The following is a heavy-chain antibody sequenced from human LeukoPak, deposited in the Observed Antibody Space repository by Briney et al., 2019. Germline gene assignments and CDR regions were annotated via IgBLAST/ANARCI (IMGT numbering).Heavy chain of an antibody. CDR3: ARGGQKHCSGGSCYFKYGMDV. D-gene: IGHD2-15*01. J-gene: IGHJ6*02. V-gene: IGHV1-2*06. Sequence: ASVKVSCKASGYTFTGYYMHWVRQAPGQGLEWMGRINPNSGGTNYAQKFQGRVTMTRDTSISTAYMELSRLRSDDTAVYYCARGGQKHCSGGSCYFKYGMDVWGRGTTVTVSS. CDR2: INPNSGGT. CDR1: GYTFTGYY.